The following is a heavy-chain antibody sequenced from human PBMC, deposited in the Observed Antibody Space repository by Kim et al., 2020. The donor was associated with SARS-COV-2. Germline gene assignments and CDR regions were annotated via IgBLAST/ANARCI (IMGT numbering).Heavy chain of an antibody. J-gene: IGHJ4*02. Sequence: SETLSLTCAVYGGSFSGYYWSWIRQPPGKGLEWIGEINHSGSTNYNPSLKSRVTISVDTSKNQFSLKLSSVTAADTAVYYCARSGTSMVRGVLDYWGQGTLVTVSS. D-gene: IGHD3-10*01. CDR2: INHSGST. CDR1: GGSFSGYY. V-gene: IGHV4-34*01. CDR3: ARSGTSMVRGVLDY.